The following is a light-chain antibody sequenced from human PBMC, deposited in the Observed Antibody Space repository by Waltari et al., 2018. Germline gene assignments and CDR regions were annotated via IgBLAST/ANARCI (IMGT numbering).Light chain of an antibody. CDR2: KAS. Sequence: DIQMTQSPSTLSASVGDRVIITCRASQSISSWLAWYQEKPGKAPSLLIYKASNLQSGVPSRFSGSGSGTEFTLTISSVQPDDFATYYCQQYSRSSLFTFGPGTKVDVK. J-gene: IGKJ3*01. V-gene: IGKV1-5*03. CDR1: QSISSW. CDR3: QQYSRSSLFT.